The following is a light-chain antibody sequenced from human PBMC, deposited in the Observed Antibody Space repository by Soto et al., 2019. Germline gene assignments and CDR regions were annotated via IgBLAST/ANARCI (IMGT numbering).Light chain of an antibody. CDR3: QQTYIRPWT. J-gene: IGKJ1*01. CDR2: AAS. Sequence: DMQMTQSPSSLSASVGDRVTISCRASQSISRYLHWYQQKPGEAPKVLIYAASSLQGGVPSRFSGSGSGTDFTLTISSLQPEDSATYYCQQTYIRPWTFGQGTRLEI. V-gene: IGKV1-39*01. CDR1: QSISRY.